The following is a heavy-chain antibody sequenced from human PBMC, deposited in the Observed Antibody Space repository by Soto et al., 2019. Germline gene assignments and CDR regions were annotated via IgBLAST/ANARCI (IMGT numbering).Heavy chain of an antibody. CDR3: AKSSGSAYGLDV. J-gene: IGHJ6*02. D-gene: IGHD3-10*01. CDR1: AGSISTTNW. CDR2: IYHTGTT. Sequence: PSETLSLTCAVSAGSISTTNWYVWVRQPPGMGLEWIGEIYHTGTTTYNPSLKSRVTMSVDTSKNQFSLRLSFVTAADTAVYYCAKSSGSAYGLDVWGPGATVTVSS. V-gene: IGHV4-4*02.